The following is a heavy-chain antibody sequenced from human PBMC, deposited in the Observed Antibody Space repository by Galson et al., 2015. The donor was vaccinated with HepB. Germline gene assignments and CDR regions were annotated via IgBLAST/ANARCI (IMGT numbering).Heavy chain of an antibody. CDR3: ARVGQERYSYGYYSSPNYYYYGMDV. D-gene: IGHD5-18*01. Sequence: CAISGDSVSSNSAAWNWIRQSPSRGLEWLGRTYYRSKWYNDYAVSVKSRITINPDTSKNQFSLQLNSVTPEDTAVYYCARVGQERYSYGYYSSPNYYYYGMDVWGQGTTVTVSS. J-gene: IGHJ6*02. CDR1: GDSVSSNSAA. V-gene: IGHV6-1*01. CDR2: TYYRSKWYN.